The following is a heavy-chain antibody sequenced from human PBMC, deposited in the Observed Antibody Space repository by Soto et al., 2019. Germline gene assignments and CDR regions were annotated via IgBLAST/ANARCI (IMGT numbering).Heavy chain of an antibody. Sequence: SETLSLTCTVSGGSISSGDYYWNWIRQPPGKGLEWIGYIYYSGSTYYNPSLKSRVTISVDTSKNQFSLKLSSVTAADTAVYYCARRGTTAEGVYYFDYWGQGTLVTVSS. D-gene: IGHD4-17*01. CDR1: GGSISSGDYY. CDR2: IYYSGST. CDR3: ARRGTTAEGVYYFDY. V-gene: IGHV4-30-4*08. J-gene: IGHJ4*02.